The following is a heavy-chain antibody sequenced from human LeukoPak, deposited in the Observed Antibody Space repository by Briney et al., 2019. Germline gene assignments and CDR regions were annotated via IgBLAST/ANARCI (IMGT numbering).Heavy chain of an antibody. CDR2: IHYTGST. Sequence: SETLSLTCTVSGGSISSYYWSWIRQSPGKGLECIGYIHYTGSTNYNPSLKSRVTISVDTSKNQFSLKLSSVTAADTAVYYCARDKGFGELRRYYYYYMDVWGKGTTVTISS. CDR3: ARDKGFGELRRYYYYYMDV. CDR1: GGSISSYY. V-gene: IGHV4-59*12. D-gene: IGHD3-10*01. J-gene: IGHJ6*03.